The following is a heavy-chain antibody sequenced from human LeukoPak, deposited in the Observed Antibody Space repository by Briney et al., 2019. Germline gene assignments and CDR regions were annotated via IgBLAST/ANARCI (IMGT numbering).Heavy chain of an antibody. D-gene: IGHD3-10*01. CDR1: GFTFSSYV. V-gene: IGHV3-23*01. Sequence: GGSLRLSCAASGFTFSSYVMSWVRQAPGKGLEWVSAISGSGGSTYYADSVKGRFTISRDNSKNTLYLQMNSLRAEDTAVYYCAKDLGYYGSGSYFHYWGQGTLVTVSS. J-gene: IGHJ4*02. CDR3: AKDLGYYGSGSYFHY. CDR2: ISGSGGST.